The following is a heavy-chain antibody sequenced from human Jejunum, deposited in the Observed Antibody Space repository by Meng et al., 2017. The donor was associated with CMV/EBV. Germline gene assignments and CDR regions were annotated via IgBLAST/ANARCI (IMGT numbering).Heavy chain of an antibody. V-gene: IGHV1-69*04. CDR2: IIPMVGRP. Sequence: SGGTFSRYVSSWGRQAPGQGLEWMGRIIPMVGRPNYAQKFQGRVTISADKFTSTAYMEVSSLRSEDTAVYFCAVLVDTAMVTRDYWGQGTLVTVSS. J-gene: IGHJ4*02. CDR1: GGTFSRYV. D-gene: IGHD5-18*01. CDR3: AVLVDTAMVTRDY.